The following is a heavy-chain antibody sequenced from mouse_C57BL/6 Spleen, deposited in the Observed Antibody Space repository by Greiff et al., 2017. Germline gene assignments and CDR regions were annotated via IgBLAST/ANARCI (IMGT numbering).Heavy chain of an antibody. Sequence: VQLQQSGAELVRPGASVTLSCKASGYTFTDYEMHWVKQTPVHGLEWIGAIDPETGGTAYNQKFKGKAILTADKSSSTAYMELRSLTSEDSAVYYCTRDLHGAMDYWGQGTSVTVSS. D-gene: IGHD2-1*01. CDR1: GYTFTDYE. CDR3: TRDLHGAMDY. CDR2: IDPETGGT. V-gene: IGHV1-15*01. J-gene: IGHJ4*01.